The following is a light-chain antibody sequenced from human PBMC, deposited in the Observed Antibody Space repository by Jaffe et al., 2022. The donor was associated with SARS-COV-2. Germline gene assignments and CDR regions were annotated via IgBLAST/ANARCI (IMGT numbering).Light chain of an antibody. CDR2: DVS. Sequence: QSALTQPPSVSGSPGQSVTISCTGTSSDVGSYNRVSWYQQPPGTAPKLMIYDVSNRPSGVPARFSGSKSGNTASLTISGLQAEDEADYYCSSYTSSTTYVFGTGTKVTVL. CDR1: SSDVGSYNR. J-gene: IGLJ1*01. V-gene: IGLV2-18*02. CDR3: SSYTSSTTYV.